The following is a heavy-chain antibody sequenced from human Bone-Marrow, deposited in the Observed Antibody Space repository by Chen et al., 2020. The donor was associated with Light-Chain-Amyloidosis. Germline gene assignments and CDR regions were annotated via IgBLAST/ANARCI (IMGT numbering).Heavy chain of an antibody. D-gene: IGHD3-22*01. Sequence: QVQLVESGGGVVQPGRSLRLSCAASGFTSSSYGMNWVRQAPGKGLEGVAVRSYDGSNKYYADSVKGRFTISRDNSKNTLYLQMNSRRAEDTAVYYCAKEWNTMIVVARPRGIDYWGQGTLVTVSS. V-gene: IGHV3-30*18. J-gene: IGHJ4*02. CDR2: RSYDGSNK. CDR3: AKEWNTMIVVARPRGIDY. CDR1: GFTSSSYG.